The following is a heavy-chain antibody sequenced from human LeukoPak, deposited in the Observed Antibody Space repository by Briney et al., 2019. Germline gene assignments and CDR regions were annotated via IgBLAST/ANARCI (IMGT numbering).Heavy chain of an antibody. Sequence: GASVKVSCKASGYTFTSYGISWVRQAPGQGLEWMGWISAYNGNTNYAQKLQGRVTMTTDTSTSTAYMELRSLRSDDTAVYYCARTRYCTNGACHTIFDYWGQGTLVTVSS. CDR1: GYTFTSYG. J-gene: IGHJ4*02. D-gene: IGHD2-8*01. V-gene: IGHV1-18*01. CDR2: ISAYNGNT. CDR3: ARTRYCTNGACHTIFDY.